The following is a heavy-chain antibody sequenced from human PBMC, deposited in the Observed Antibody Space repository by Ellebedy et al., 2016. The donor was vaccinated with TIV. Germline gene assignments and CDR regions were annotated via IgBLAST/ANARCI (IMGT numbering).Heavy chain of an antibody. CDR3: ATPAKNYYGMDV. Sequence: ASVKVSXXASGYTFTSYYMHWVRQAPGQGLEWMGIINPSGGSTSYAQKFQGRVTMTRDTSTSTVYMELSSLRSEDTAVYYCATPAKNYYGMDVWGQGTTVTVSS. D-gene: IGHD4-23*01. CDR1: GYTFTSYY. J-gene: IGHJ6*02. V-gene: IGHV1-46*01. CDR2: INPSGGST.